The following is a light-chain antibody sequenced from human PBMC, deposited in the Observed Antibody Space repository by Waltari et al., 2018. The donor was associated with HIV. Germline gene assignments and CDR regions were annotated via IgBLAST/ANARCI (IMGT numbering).Light chain of an antibody. CDR2: DDR. Sequence: SYVLTQPPSVSVAPGQTARITCGGNNIAATKSVHWYRLNPGQAPVVVIYDDRDRPSGIPGQFSGSSSGDRATLTISRAEAGDEADYYCQVWDGRGDPVIFGGGTKLAVV. V-gene: IGLV3-21*02. CDR1: NIAATKS. CDR3: QVWDGRGDPVI. J-gene: IGLJ2*01.